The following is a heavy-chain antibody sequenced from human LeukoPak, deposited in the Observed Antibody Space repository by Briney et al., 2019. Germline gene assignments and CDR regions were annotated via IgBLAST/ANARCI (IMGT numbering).Heavy chain of an antibody. J-gene: IGHJ5*02. V-gene: IGHV4-4*07. CDR3: ARDYYDSSGVNWFDP. D-gene: IGHD3-22*01. CDR2: IYTSGST. Sequence: SETLSLTCTVSGGSISSYYWSWIRQPAGKGLEWIGRIYTSGSTNYNPSLKSRVTMSVDTSKNQFSLKLSSVTAADMAVYYCARDYYDSSGVNWFDPWGQGTLVTVSS. CDR1: GGSISSYY.